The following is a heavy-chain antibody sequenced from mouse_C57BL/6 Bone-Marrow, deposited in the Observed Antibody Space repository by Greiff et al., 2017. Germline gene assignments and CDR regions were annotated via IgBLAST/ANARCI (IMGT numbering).Heavy chain of an antibody. CDR2: LYPGSGNT. CDR1: GYTFTDYY. J-gene: IGHJ4*01. V-gene: IGHV1-76*01. CDR3: ARDGYDYYYSMDY. Sequence: VQLQQSGAELVRPGASVKLSCKASGYTFTDYYINWVKQRPGQGLEWIARLYPGSGNTYYNEKFKGKATLTAEKSSSTAYMQLSSLTSEDSAVYFCARDGYDYYYSMDYWGQGTSVTVSS. D-gene: IGHD2-2*01.